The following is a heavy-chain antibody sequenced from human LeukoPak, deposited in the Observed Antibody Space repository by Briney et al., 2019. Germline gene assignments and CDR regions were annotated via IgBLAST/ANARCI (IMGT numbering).Heavy chain of an antibody. CDR1: GFTFSSYS. V-gene: IGHV3-48*04. CDR3: AREVGAIDH. CDR2: ISTGSTTI. Sequence: GGSLRLSCAASGFTFSSYSMNWVRQAPGKGLEWVSSISTGSTTIYYADSVKGRFTISRDNAKYSLYLQMNSLRAEDTAVYYCAREVGAIDHWGQGTLVTVSS. J-gene: IGHJ4*02. D-gene: IGHD1-26*01.